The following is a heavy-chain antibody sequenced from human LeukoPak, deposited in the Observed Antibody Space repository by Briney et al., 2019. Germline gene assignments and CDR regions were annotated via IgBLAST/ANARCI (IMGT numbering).Heavy chain of an antibody. CDR1: GGSISSYY. CDR3: ARDHRGPAAPYNWFDP. J-gene: IGHJ5*02. V-gene: IGHV4-4*07. D-gene: IGHD2-2*01. CDR2: IYTSGST. Sequence: SETLSLTCTVSGGSISSYYWSWIRQPAGKGLEWIGRIYTSGSTNYNPSLKSRVTMSVDTSKNQFSLKLSSVTAADTAVYYCARDHRGPAAPYNWFDPWGQGTLVTVSS.